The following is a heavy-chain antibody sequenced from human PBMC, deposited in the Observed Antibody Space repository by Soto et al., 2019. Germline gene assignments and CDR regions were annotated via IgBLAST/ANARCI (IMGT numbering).Heavy chain of an antibody. CDR2: IGVGGGDR. V-gene: IGHV3-23*01. CDR1: GFTFSSYA. D-gene: IGHD3-10*01. Sequence: EVQLLESGGGLVQPGGSLRLSCAASGFTFSSYAMSWVRQAPGKGLEWVSIIGVGGGDRYYPESVKGRFTIPSDNSRDTLDLEMNSLRDEDTAVYYCARVRFGELVWGQGTLVTVSS. J-gene: IGHJ4*02. CDR3: ARVRFGELV.